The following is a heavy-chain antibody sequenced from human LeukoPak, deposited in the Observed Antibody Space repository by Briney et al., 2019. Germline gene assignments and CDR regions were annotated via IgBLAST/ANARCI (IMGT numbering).Heavy chain of an antibody. CDR3: ARRYYDFWSGSDRWFDP. D-gene: IGHD3-3*01. V-gene: IGHV5-51*01. Sequence: GESLKISCKGSGYSFTSYWVGWVRQMPGKGLEWMGIIYPGDSDTRYSPSFQGQVTISADKSISTAYLQWSSLKASDTAMYYCARRYYDFWSGSDRWFDPWGQGTLVTVSS. CDR1: GYSFTSYW. J-gene: IGHJ5*02. CDR2: IYPGDSDT.